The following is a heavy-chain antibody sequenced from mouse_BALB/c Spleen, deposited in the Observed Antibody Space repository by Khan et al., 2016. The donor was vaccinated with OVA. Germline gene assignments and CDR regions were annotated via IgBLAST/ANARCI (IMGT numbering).Heavy chain of an antibody. CDR1: GYSITSDYA. CDR3: ARSRPVGDLWFAY. V-gene: IGHV3-2*02. J-gene: IGHJ3*01. CDR2: ISYSGST. D-gene: IGHD2-13*01. Sequence: EVQLQESGPGLVKPSQSLSLTCTVPGYSITSDYAWNWLRQFPGNNLEWMGYISYSGSTSSNPSLTSRISITRDTSKNQFFLQLNSVTTEDTATYYCARSRPVGDLWFAYWGQGTLVTVSA.